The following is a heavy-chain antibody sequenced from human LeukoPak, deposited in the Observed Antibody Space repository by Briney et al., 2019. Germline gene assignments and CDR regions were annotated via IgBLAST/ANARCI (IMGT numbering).Heavy chain of an antibody. Sequence: SVKVSCKASGGTFSRYAISWVRQAPGQGLEWRGGIIPIFGTANYAQKFQGRVTITTDESTSTAYMELSSLRSEDTAVYYCARAGRVLYSSGWVYWGQGTLVTVSS. CDR2: IIPIFGTA. CDR3: ARAGRVLYSSGWVY. CDR1: GGTFSRYA. J-gene: IGHJ4*02. D-gene: IGHD6-19*01. V-gene: IGHV1-69*05.